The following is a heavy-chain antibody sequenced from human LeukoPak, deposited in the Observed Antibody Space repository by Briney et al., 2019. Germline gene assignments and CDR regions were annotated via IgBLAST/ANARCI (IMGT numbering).Heavy chain of an antibody. D-gene: IGHD3-10*01. CDR1: GYTFTGYY. J-gene: IGHJ6*02. V-gene: IGHV1-2*02. CDR2: INPSSGGT. CDR3: ARDITMVRGASDYYYGMDV. Sequence: EASVKVSCKASGYTFTGYYMHWVRQAPGQGLEWMGWINPSSGGTNYAQKFQGRVTMTRDTSISTAYMELSRLRSDDTAVYYCARDITMVRGASDYYYGMDVWGQGTTVTVSS.